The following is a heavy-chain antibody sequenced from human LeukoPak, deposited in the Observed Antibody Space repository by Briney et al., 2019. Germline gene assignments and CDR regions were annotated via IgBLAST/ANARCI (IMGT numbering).Heavy chain of an antibody. J-gene: IGHJ4*02. Sequence: PGGSLRLSCATSGFTFSTYWMTWVRQAPGKGLEWVANIKQDGSEKYYVDSVRGRFTISRDNAKNTLYLQMNSLRADDTAVYYCSRDTFGDSDYWGQGTLVTVSS. V-gene: IGHV3-7*01. CDR2: IKQDGSEK. CDR1: GFTFSTYW. CDR3: SRDTFGDSDY. D-gene: IGHD3-10*01.